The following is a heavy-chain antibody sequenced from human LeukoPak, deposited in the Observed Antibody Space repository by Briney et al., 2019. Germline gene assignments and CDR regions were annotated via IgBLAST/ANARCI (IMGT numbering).Heavy chain of an antibody. D-gene: IGHD6-25*01. Sequence: GGSLRLSCAASGFTFSSYAMSWVRQSPGKGLEWVSAISGSGGNTHYTDSVKGRFTISRDNSKNTLYLQMDSLRADDTAVYYCAKGSGTAEEFWGQGTLVTVSS. CDR3: AKGSGTAEEF. V-gene: IGHV3-23*01. CDR2: ISGSGGNT. J-gene: IGHJ4*02. CDR1: GFTFSSYA.